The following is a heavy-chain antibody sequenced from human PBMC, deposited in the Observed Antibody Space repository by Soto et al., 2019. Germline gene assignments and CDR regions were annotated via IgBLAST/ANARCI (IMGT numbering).Heavy chain of an antibody. J-gene: IGHJ6*02. V-gene: IGHV2-70*01. CDR1: GFSLSTSGMC. CDR3: ARMVVSSGSYYAMDV. CDR2: IDWDDDK. D-gene: IGHD6-19*01. Sequence: SGPTLVNPTQTLTLTCTFSGFSLSTSGMCVSWIRQPPGKALEWLALIDWDDDKYYSTSLKTRLTISKDTSKNQVVLTMTNMDPVDTATYYCARMVVSSGSYYAMDVSGQGTTVTVSS.